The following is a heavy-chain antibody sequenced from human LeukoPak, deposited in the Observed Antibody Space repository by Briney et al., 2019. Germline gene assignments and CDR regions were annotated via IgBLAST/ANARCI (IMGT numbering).Heavy chain of an antibody. J-gene: IGHJ6*03. CDR1: GYTFTSYG. CDR2: ISAYNGNT. V-gene: IGHV1-18*01. CDR3: ARVKGGPNYYYYYMDV. Sequence: ASVKVSCKASGYTFTSYGISWVRQAPGQGLEWMGWISAYNGNTNYAQKFQGRVTITADKSTSTAYMELSSLRSEDTAVYYCARVKGGPNYYYYYMDVWGKGTTVTVSS. D-gene: IGHD1-26*01.